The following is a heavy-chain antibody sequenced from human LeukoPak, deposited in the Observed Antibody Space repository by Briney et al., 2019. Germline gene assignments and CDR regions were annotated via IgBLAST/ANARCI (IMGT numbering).Heavy chain of an antibody. V-gene: IGHV5-51*01. CDR1: GYSFTSYW. J-gene: IGHJ5*02. CDR3: ARSYYYDSSGPYQRVWFDP. CDR2: IYPGDSDT. Sequence: GESLKISCKGSGYSFTSYWIGWVRQMPGKGLEWMGIIYPGDSDTRYSPSFQGQVTISADKSISTAYLQWSSLKASDTAMYYCARSYYYDSSGPYQRVWFDPWGQGTLVTVSS. D-gene: IGHD3-22*01.